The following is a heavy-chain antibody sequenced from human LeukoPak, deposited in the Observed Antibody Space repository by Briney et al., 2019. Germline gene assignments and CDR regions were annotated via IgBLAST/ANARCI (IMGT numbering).Heavy chain of an antibody. V-gene: IGHV4-34*01. D-gene: IGHD5-24*01. CDR2: INHSGST. CDR3: ARRDGYKSPPIDY. Sequence: PSETLSLTCAVYGGSFSGYYWSWIRQPPGTGLEWIGEINHSGSTNYNPSLKSRVTISVDTSRNQFSLKLSSVTATDTAVYYCARRDGYKSPPIDYWGQGTLVTVSS. CDR1: GGSFSGYY. J-gene: IGHJ4*02.